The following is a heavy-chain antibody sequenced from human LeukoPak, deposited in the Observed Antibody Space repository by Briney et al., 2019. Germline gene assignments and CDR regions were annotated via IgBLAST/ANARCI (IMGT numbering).Heavy chain of an antibody. D-gene: IGHD5-18*01. V-gene: IGHV3-21*01. CDR3: ARVSVDTAMGHFDY. CDR2: ISSSSSYI. CDR1: GFTFSSYS. J-gene: IGHJ4*02. Sequence: GGSLRLSCAASGFTFSSYSMNWVRQAPGKGLEWVSSISSSSSYIYYADSVKGRFTISRDNAKNSLYLQMNSLRAEDTAVYYCARVSVDTAMGHFDYWGQGTLVTVSS.